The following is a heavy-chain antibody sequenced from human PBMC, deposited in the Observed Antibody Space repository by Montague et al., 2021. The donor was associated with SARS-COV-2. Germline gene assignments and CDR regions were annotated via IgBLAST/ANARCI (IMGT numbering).Heavy chain of an antibody. CDR1: GGSISSSSYY. J-gene: IGHJ6*02. CDR3: ARVGRQQLVRLSGMDV. Sequence: SETLSLTCTVSGGSISSSSYYWGWIRQPPGKGLEWIESIYYSGSTYYNPSLKSRVTISVDTSKNQFSLKLCSVTAADTAVYYCARVGRQQLVRLSGMDVWGQGTTVTVSS. D-gene: IGHD6-13*01. CDR2: IYYSGST. V-gene: IGHV4-39*07.